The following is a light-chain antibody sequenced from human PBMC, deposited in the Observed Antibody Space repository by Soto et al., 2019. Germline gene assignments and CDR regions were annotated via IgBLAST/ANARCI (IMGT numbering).Light chain of an antibody. J-gene: IGKJ1*01. CDR3: QQYSEYPWT. Sequence: DIQMTQSPSTLSASVGDRVTITCRASQSLSSKLAWYQQRPGTAPKLFIYKASSLASGVPSRFSGSESGTEFTLTISSLQPDDLATYYWQQYSEYPWTFGQGTKVEIK. CDR1: QSLSSK. CDR2: KAS. V-gene: IGKV1-5*03.